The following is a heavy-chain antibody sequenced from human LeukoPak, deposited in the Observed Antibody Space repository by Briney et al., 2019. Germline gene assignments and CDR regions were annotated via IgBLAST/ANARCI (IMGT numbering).Heavy chain of an antibody. J-gene: IGHJ2*01. CDR2: ISYDGSNK. CDR1: GFTFSSYA. D-gene: IGHD2-15*01. Sequence: PGRSLRLSCAASGFTFSSYAMHWVRQAPGKGLEWVAVISYDGSNKYYADSVKGRFTISRDNSKNTLYLQMNSLRAEDTAVYYCAKARIGYYWYFDLWGRDTLVSVSS. V-gene: IGHV3-30*04. CDR3: AKARIGYYWYFDL.